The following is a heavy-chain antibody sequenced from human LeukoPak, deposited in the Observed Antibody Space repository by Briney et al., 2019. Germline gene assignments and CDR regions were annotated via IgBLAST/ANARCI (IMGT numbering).Heavy chain of an antibody. V-gene: IGHV3-30*18. CDR1: GFTFSSYG. Sequence: SGGSLRLSCAASGFTFSSYGMHWVRQAPGKGLEWVAVISYGGSNKYYADSVKGRFTISRDNSKNTLYLQMNSLRAEDTAVYYCAKEAAAGTWRLIVDYYYGMDVWGQGTTVTVSS. D-gene: IGHD6-13*01. CDR2: ISYGGSNK. J-gene: IGHJ6*02. CDR3: AKEAAAGTWRLIVDYYYGMDV.